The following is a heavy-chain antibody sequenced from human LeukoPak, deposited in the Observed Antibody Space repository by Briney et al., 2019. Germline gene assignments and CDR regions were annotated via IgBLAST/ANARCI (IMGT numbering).Heavy chain of an antibody. V-gene: IGHV4-61*02. CDR1: GGSISSGSYY. D-gene: IGHD3-9*01. Sequence: PSETLSLTCTVSGGSISSGSYYWSWIRQPAGKGLEWIGRIYTSGSTNYNPSLKSRVTMSVDTSKDQFSLKLSSVTAADAAVYYCAGEQTYYDILTGHVGGFDPWGQGTLVTVSS. CDR3: AGEQTYYDILTGHVGGFDP. CDR2: IYTSGST. J-gene: IGHJ5*02.